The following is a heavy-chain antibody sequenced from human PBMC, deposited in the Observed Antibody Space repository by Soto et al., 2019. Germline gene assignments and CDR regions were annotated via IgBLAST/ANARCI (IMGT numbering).Heavy chain of an antibody. Sequence: SKTLSLTCAVSGGSISSSNWWSWVRQPPGKGLEWIGEIYHSGSTNYNPSLKSRVTISVDKSNNQFSLTLSSVTAADTAVYYCARVSGSYYYGMDVWGQGTTVTVSS. D-gene: IGHD3-10*01. CDR2: IYHSGST. J-gene: IGHJ6*02. CDR3: ARVSGSYYYGMDV. CDR1: GGSISSSNW. V-gene: IGHV4-4*02.